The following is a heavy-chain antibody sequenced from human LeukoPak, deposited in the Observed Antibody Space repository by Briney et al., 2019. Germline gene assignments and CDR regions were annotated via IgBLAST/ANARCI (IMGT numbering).Heavy chain of an antibody. CDR2: IYSGGTI. J-gene: IGHJ4*02. D-gene: IGHD6-13*01. V-gene: IGHV3-53*01. Sequence: GGSLRLSCAASGFTVSGNYMSWVRQAPGKGLEWVSVIYSGGTIYYADSVKGRFTISRDNSKNTLYLQMSSLRAEDTAVYYCARDEAAGGFFDYWGQGTLVTVSS. CDR1: GFTVSGNY. CDR3: ARDEAAGGFFDY.